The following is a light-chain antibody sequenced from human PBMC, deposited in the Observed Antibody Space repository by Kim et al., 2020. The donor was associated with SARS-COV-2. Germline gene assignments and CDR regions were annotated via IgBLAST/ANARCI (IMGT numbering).Light chain of an antibody. CDR2: AAS. Sequence: DIQMTQSPSSLSASVGDRVTITCRASQSVTSYLHWYQQKPGRAPKLLIYAASSLQSGVPSRFSATGSGTDFTLTISSLQPEDFATYYCQQSYSTPYTFGQGTKLEIK. CDR3: QQSYSTPYT. CDR1: QSVTSY. J-gene: IGKJ2*01. V-gene: IGKV1-39*01.